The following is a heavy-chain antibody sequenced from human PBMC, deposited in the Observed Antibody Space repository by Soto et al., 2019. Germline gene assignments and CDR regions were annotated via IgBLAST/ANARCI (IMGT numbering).Heavy chain of an antibody. CDR3: ARDSSTYSHGVDV. CDR1: GYPFTGHY. J-gene: IGHJ6*02. CDR2: INPSSGGT. D-gene: IGHD4-4*01. Sequence: HAQLVQSGTEVKKPGASVKVSCKASGYPFTGHYIYWVRQAPGQGLEWLGGINPSSGGTEFAEKSQDRVTVTRDTSIRTGFLELNSLTSDDTGVYFCARDSSTYSHGVDVWGQGTAVTVS. V-gene: IGHV1-2*02.